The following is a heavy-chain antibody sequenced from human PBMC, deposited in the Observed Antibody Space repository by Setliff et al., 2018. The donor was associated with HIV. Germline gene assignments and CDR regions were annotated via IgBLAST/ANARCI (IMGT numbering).Heavy chain of an antibody. CDR1: GGSFRSSRYY. D-gene: IGHD3-10*01. Sequence: PSETLSLTCTVSGGSFRSSRYYWGWIRQPPGKGLEWIGNIHYGGFFWYSPSLKSRVTISVDTSKNQFSPKLSSVTAADTAVYYCARPALGIGGGSRFDNWGQGTQVTVSS. J-gene: IGHJ4*02. CDR2: IHYGGFF. CDR3: ARPALGIGGGSRFDN. V-gene: IGHV4-39*01.